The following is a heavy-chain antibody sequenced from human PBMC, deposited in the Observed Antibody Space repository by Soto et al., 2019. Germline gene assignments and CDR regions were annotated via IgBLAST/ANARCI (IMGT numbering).Heavy chain of an antibody. CDR1: GYTFTSYY. Sequence: ASVKVSCKASGYTFTSYYMHWVRQAPGQGLEWMGIINPSGGSTSYAQKFQGRVTMTRDTSTSTVYMELSSLRSEDTAVYYCARAEYYDYVWGSYRYWSFDDWGQGTLVTVSS. D-gene: IGHD3-16*02. V-gene: IGHV1-46*01. CDR3: ARAEYYDYVWGSYRYWSFDD. CDR2: INPSGGST. J-gene: IGHJ4*02.